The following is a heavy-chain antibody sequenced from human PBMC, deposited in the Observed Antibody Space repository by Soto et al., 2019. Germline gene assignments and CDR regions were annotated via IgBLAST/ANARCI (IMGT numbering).Heavy chain of an antibody. CDR3: ARRVSGSTGRPDLWYFDL. CDR2: ISGGGDAT. CDR1: GFTFSGYA. D-gene: IGHD3-10*01. V-gene: IGHV3-23*01. J-gene: IGHJ2*01. Sequence: EVQLLDSGGGLVQPGGSLRLSCAASGFTFSGYALTWVRQAPGKGVEWVSAISGGGDATFYADSVKGRFTIPRDNSKNTLYLQMNTLRAEDTAVYYCARRVSGSTGRPDLWYFDLWGRGTLVTVSS.